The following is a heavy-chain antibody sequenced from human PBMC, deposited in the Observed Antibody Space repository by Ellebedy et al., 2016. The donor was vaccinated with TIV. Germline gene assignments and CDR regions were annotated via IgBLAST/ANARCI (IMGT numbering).Heavy chain of an antibody. CDR2: SKSKADGWAT. J-gene: IGHJ4*02. Sequence: PGGSLRLSCAASGFTFSGHGMHWVRQAPGKGLEWVGRSKSKADGWATDFAAPVRGRFTISRDDSKDTLYLQMNSLKTEDTAVYYCTKNLRWEDEKDYWGQGTLVTVSS. V-gene: IGHV3-15*01. D-gene: IGHD1-26*01. CDR1: GFTFSGHG. CDR3: TKNLRWEDEKDY.